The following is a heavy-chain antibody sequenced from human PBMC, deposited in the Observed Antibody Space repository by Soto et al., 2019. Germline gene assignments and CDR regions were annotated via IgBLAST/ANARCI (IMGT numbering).Heavy chain of an antibody. CDR3: AREHLPSGFWSGSLLYYFDY. CDR2: ISAYNGNT. J-gene: IGHJ4*02. Sequence: QVQLVQSGAEVKKPGASVKVSCKASGYTFTSYGISWVRQAPGQGLEWMGWISAYNGNTNYAQKLQGRVTMTTDTSPGTASMELRSLRSDDTAVYYCAREHLPSGFWSGSLLYYFDYWGQGTLVTVSS. D-gene: IGHD3-3*01. CDR1: GYTFTSYG. V-gene: IGHV1-18*01.